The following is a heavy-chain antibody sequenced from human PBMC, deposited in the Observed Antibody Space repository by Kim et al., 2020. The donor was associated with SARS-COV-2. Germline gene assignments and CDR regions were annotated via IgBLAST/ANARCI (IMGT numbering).Heavy chain of an antibody. V-gene: IGHV3-23*01. D-gene: IGHD6-19*01. CDR2: ISGSGGST. Sequence: GGSLRLSCAASGFTFSSYAMSWVRQAPGKGLEWVSAISGSGGSTYYADSVKGRFTISRDNSKNTLYLQMNSLRAEDTAVYYCAKVSGQWLERQYYFDYWGQGTLVTVSS. CDR1: GFTFSSYA. CDR3: AKVSGQWLERQYYFDY. J-gene: IGHJ4*02.